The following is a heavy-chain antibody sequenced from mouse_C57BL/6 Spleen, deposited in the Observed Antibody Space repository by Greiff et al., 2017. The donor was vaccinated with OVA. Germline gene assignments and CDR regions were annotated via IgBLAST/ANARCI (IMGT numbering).Heavy chain of an antibody. J-gene: IGHJ1*03. CDR3: ARDPRFTTVVDWYFDV. CDR1: GYTFTSYW. CDR2: IDPSASYT. Sequence: QVQLQQPGAELVMPGASVKLSCKASGYTFTSYWMHWVKQRPGQGLEWIGEIDPSASYTNYNQKFKGKSTLTVDKYSSTAYMQLSSLTSEDSAVYYCARDPRFTTVVDWYFDVWGTGTTVTVSS. V-gene: IGHV1-69*01. D-gene: IGHD1-1*01.